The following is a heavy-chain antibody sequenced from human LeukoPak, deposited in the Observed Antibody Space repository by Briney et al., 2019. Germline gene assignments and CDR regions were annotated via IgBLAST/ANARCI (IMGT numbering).Heavy chain of an antibody. CDR1: GGSFSGYY. CDR3: ARRFYDSSGYYPTFDY. D-gene: IGHD3-22*01. J-gene: IGHJ4*02. CDR2: VNQSGST. Sequence: SETLSLTCAVYGGSFSGYYWSWIRQPPGKGLEWIGEVNQSGSTNYNPSLKSRVTISVDTSKNQFSLKLSSVTAADTAVYYCARRFYDSSGYYPTFDYWGQGTLVTVSS. V-gene: IGHV4-34*01.